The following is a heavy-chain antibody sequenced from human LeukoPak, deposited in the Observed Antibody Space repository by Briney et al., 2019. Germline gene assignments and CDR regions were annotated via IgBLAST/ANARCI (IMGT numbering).Heavy chain of an antibody. CDR2: IYGNGSST. CDR3: ARDAPGNTAIDY. CDR1: GFTFVSYW. Sequence: GGSLRLSCAASGFTFVSYWMHWVRQAPGKGLVWVSRIYGNGSSTDFADPVKGRFTIFRNNTKNMLYLQMNSLRGEDTAVYYCARDAPGNTAIDYWGQGTLVTVSS. V-gene: IGHV3-74*01. D-gene: IGHD5-18*01. J-gene: IGHJ4*02.